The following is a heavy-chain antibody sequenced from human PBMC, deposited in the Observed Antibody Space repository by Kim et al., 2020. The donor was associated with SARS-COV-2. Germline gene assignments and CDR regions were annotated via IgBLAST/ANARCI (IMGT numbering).Heavy chain of an antibody. J-gene: IGHJ6*02. CDR2: INHSGST. D-gene: IGHD4-17*01. CDR3: ASDYGDNYYYYGMDV. V-gene: IGHV4-34*01. Sequence: SETLSLTCAVYGGSFSGYYWSWIRQPPGKGLEWIGEINHSGSTNYNPSLKSRVTISVDTSKNQFSLKLSSVTAADTAVYYCASDYGDNYYYYGMDVWGQGTTVTVSS. CDR1: GGSFSGYY.